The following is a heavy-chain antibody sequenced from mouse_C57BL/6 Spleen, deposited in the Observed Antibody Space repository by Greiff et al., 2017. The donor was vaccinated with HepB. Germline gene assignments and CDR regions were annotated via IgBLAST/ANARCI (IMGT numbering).Heavy chain of an antibody. CDR2: IDPSDSYT. D-gene: IGHD2-5*01. CDR3: ASSNFAY. J-gene: IGHJ3*01. V-gene: IGHV1-59*01. CDR1: GYTFTSYW. Sequence: QVHVKQPGAELVRPGTSVKLSCKASGYTFTSYWMHWVKQRPGQGLEWIGVIDPSDSYTNYNQKFKGKATLTVDTSSSTAYMQLSSLTSEDSAVYYCASSNFAYWGQGTLVTVSA.